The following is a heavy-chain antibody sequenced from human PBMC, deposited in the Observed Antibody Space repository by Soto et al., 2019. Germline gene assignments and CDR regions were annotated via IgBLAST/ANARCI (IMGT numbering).Heavy chain of an antibody. CDR2: ISVGGGST. CDR3: AAGLRLGSFDY. J-gene: IGHJ4*02. V-gene: IGHV3-23*01. Sequence: EVQLLESGGGLVQPGGSLRLSCAASGFTFSSYAMSWVRQAPGKGLEWVSAISVGGGSTYYADSVKGRFTVSRDNSKNTLYLQMNSLRAEDTAVYYCAAGLRLGSFDYWGQGTLVTVSS. CDR1: GFTFSSYA. D-gene: IGHD4-17*01.